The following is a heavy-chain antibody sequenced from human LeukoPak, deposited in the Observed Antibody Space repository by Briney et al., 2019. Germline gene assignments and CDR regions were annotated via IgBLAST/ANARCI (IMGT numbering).Heavy chain of an antibody. CDR3: AKLSRGYTDYDPYDY. D-gene: IGHD4-17*01. J-gene: IGHJ4*02. V-gene: IGHV3-23*01. Sequence: QPGGSLRLSCAASGFTFDIFDMTWVRQAPGKGLEWVSALSGSGISTYYADSVKGRFIISRDNSNNTLYLQMNSLRAEDTALYYCAKLSRGYTDYDPYDYWGQGTLVTVSS. CDR1: GFTFDIFD. CDR2: LSGSGIST.